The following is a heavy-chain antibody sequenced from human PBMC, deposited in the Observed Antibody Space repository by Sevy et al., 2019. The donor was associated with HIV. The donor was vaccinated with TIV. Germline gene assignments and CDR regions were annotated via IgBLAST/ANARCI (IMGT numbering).Heavy chain of an antibody. CDR1: GFTFSSYA. J-gene: IGHJ4*02. CDR2: ISYDGSNK. CDR3: ARDGDYDFWSGIGGYFDY. Sequence: GGSLRLSCAASGFTFSSYAMHWVRQAPGKGLEWVAVISYDGSNKYYADSVKGRFTFSRVNSKNTLYLQVNSLRAEDTAVYYCARDGDYDFWSGIGGYFDYWGQGTLVTVSS. V-gene: IGHV3-30*04. D-gene: IGHD3-3*01.